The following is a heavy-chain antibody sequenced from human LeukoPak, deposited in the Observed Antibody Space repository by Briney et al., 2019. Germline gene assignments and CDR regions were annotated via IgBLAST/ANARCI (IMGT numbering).Heavy chain of an antibody. Sequence: SETLSLTCTVSGGSISSGSYYWSWIRQPAGKGLEWIGRIYTSGSTNYNPSLKSRVTISVDTSKNQFSLKLSSVTAADTAVYYCARGVRGYPFDYWGQGTLVTVSS. V-gene: IGHV4-61*02. CDR3: ARGVRGYPFDY. CDR1: GGSISSGSYY. J-gene: IGHJ4*02. CDR2: IYTSGST. D-gene: IGHD5-12*01.